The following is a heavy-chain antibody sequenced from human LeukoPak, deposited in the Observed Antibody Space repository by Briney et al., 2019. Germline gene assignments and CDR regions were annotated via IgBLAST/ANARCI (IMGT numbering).Heavy chain of an antibody. J-gene: IGHJ4*02. D-gene: IGHD6-13*01. V-gene: IGHV3-7*01. Sequence: GGSLRLSCAASGFTFNSYWMSWVRQAPGKGLEWVANINQDGSEKYYVGSVKGRFTISRDNAKSSLYLQMNSLRAEDTAVYYCARGLRSSWGLADYWGQGTLVTVSS. CDR2: INQDGSEK. CDR3: ARGLRSSWGLADY. CDR1: GFTFNSYW.